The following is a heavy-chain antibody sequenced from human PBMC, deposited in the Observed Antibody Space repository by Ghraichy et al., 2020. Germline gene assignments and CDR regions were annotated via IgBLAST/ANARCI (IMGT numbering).Heavy chain of an antibody. J-gene: IGHJ6*03. Sequence: SETLSLTCAVYGGSFSGYYWSWIRQPPGKGLEWIGEINHSGSTNYNPSLKSRVTISVDTSKNQFSLKLSSVTAADTAVYYCAREVVAAGDYYYYMDVWGKGTTVTVSS. CDR2: INHSGST. V-gene: IGHV4-34*01. CDR3: AREVVAAGDYYYYMDV. CDR1: GGSFSGYY. D-gene: IGHD2-2*01.